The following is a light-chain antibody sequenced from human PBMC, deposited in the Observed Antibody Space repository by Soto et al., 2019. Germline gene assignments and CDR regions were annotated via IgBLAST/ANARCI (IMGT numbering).Light chain of an antibody. Sequence: QSVLTQPASVSGSPGQSITISCTGTSSDIGAYNFVSWYQQHPGKAPKLMLYDVNIRPSGVSNRLSGSKSGNTASLTISGLQAEEEADYYCTSWTTSTTMIFGGGTKLTVL. CDR2: DVN. CDR3: TSWTTSTTMI. V-gene: IGLV2-14*03. CDR1: SSDIGAYNF. J-gene: IGLJ2*01.